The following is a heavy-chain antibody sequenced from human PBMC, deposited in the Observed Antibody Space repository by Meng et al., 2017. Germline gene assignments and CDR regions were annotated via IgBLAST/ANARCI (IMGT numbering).Heavy chain of an antibody. Sequence: GQLVQSGGGVKKPGASVKVSCKASGYTFTGYYLRWGRQAPGQGLEWMGWINPKSGGTNYAQKFQGRVTMTRDTSISTAYMELSRLRSDDTAVYYCASRYDSSGSAAFQHWGQGTLVTVSS. CDR1: GYTFTGYY. V-gene: IGHV1-2*02. J-gene: IGHJ1*01. D-gene: IGHD3-22*01. CDR3: ASRYDSSGSAAFQH. CDR2: INPKSGGT.